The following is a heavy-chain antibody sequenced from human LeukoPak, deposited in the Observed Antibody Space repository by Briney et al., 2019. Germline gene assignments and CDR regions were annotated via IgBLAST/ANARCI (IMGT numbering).Heavy chain of an antibody. Sequence: PGGSLRLSCAASGFTVSNNDMTWVRQAPGKGLEWVSGIYIGGRTISVDSVRGRFTISRDNSKNTLYLQMNSLRAEDTALYYCARGAGAYKHYAMDVWGQGTTVAVSS. J-gene: IGHJ6*02. V-gene: IGHV3-66*01. CDR2: IYIGGRT. CDR1: GFTVSNND. CDR3: ARGAGAYKHYAMDV. D-gene: IGHD6-19*01.